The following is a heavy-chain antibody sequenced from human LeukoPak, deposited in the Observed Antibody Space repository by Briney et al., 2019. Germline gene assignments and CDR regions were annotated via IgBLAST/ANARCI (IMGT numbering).Heavy chain of an antibody. CDR3: AKVPYSGSDNWFDP. V-gene: IGHV3-23*01. CDR1: GFTFSSYA. D-gene: IGHD1-26*01. J-gene: IGHJ5*02. CDR2: ISGSGGCT. Sequence: GGSLRLSCAASGFTFSSYAMSWVRQAPGKGLEWVSAISGSGGCTYYADSVKGRFTISRDNSKNTLYLQMNSLRAEDTAVYYCAKVPYSGSDNWFDPWGQGTLVTVSS.